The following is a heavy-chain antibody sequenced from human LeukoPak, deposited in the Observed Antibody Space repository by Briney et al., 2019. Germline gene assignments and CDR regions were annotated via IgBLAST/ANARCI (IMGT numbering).Heavy chain of an antibody. D-gene: IGHD5-18*01. V-gene: IGHV3-13*01. CDR3: ARGGDFGYSYGGYYYMDV. J-gene: IGHJ6*03. Sequence: GGSLRLSCAASGFTFSTYDMHWVRQATGKGLEWVSTIGTAGDTYYPGSVKGRFTISRESAKNSLYLQMNSLRAGGTAVYYCARGGDFGYSYGGYYYMDVWGKGTTVTVSS. CDR1: GFTFSTYD. CDR2: IGTAGDT.